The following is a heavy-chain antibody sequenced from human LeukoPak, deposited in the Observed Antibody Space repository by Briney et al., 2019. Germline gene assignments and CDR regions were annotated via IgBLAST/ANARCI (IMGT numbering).Heavy chain of an antibody. Sequence: PGGSLRLSCAASGFNFSSYGMHWVRQAPGKGLEWVAFIRYDGSNKYYADSVKGRFTISRDNSKNTLYLQMNSLRAEDTAVYYCAKDRVAAAGKGNPVDYWGQGTLVTVSS. CDR1: GFNFSSYG. CDR2: IRYDGSNK. J-gene: IGHJ4*02. V-gene: IGHV3-30*02. D-gene: IGHD6-13*01. CDR3: AKDRVAAAGKGNPVDY.